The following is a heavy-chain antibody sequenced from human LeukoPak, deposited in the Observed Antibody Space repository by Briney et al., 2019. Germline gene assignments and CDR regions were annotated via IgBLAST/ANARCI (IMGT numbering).Heavy chain of an antibody. CDR2: IYYSGST. CDR1: GGSISSGDYY. Sequence: SESLSLTCTVSGGSISSGDYYWSWIRQPPGKGLEWIGYIYYSGSTYYSPSLKSRVTISVDTSKDQFSLKQSSVTAADTAVYYCARPSYGDYGALDYWGQGTLVTVSS. V-gene: IGHV4-30-4*01. CDR3: ARPSYGDYGALDY. D-gene: IGHD4-17*01. J-gene: IGHJ4*02.